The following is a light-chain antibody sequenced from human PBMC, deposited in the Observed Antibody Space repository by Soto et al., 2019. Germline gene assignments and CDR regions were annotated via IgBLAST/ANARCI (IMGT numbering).Light chain of an antibody. J-gene: IGKJ1*01. V-gene: IGKV3-15*01. CDR3: QQYYTGPPDT. Sequence: ILMWNSPVILSVSPGERATLSCRASQSVSSNLAWYQQKPGQAPRLLIYGASTRATGIPARFSGSGSGTEFTLTISSLQSEDFAVHYCQQYYTGPPDTFGQGTQVDIK. CDR2: GAS. CDR1: QSVSSN.